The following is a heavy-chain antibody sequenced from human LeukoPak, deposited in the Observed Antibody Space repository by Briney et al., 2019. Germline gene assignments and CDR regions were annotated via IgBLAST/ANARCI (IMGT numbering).Heavy chain of an antibody. CDR3: ARDGVAAAGNFDY. J-gene: IGHJ4*02. CDR1: GGTFSSYA. V-gene: IGHV1-69*13. D-gene: IGHD6-13*01. CDR2: IIPIFGTA. Sequence: ASVKVSCKASGGTFSSYAISWVRQAPGQGLEWMGGIIPIFGTANYAQKFQGRVTITADESTSTAYMELSSLRSEATAVYYCARDGVAAAGNFDYWGQGTLVTVSS.